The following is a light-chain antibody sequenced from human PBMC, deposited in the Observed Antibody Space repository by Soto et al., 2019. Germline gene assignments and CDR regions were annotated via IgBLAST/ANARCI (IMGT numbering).Light chain of an antibody. J-gene: IGLJ3*02. V-gene: IGLV4-60*02. CDR2: LEGSGNY. Sequence: QLVLTQSSSASASLGSSVKLTCTLSSGHSSYNIAWHQQQPGKAPRYLMKLEGSGNYNKGSGVPDRFSGSTSGADRYLTISNLQFEDEADYYCETWDSNTRVFGGGTKLTV. CDR1: SGHSSYN. CDR3: ETWDSNTRV.